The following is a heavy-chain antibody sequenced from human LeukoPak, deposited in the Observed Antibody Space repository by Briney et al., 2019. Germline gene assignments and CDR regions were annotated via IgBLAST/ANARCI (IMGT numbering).Heavy chain of an antibody. CDR1: GYTFTSYG. J-gene: IGHJ4*02. Sequence: ASVKVSCKASGYTFTSYGISWVRQAPGQGPEWMGWISAYNGNTNYAQKLQGRVTMTTDTSTSTAYMELRSLRSDDTAVYYCARDFSDYDFWSGSNDYWGQGTLVTVSS. V-gene: IGHV1-18*01. CDR2: ISAYNGNT. CDR3: ARDFSDYDFWSGSNDY. D-gene: IGHD3-3*01.